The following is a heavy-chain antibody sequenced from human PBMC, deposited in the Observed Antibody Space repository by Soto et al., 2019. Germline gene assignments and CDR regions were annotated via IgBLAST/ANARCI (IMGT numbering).Heavy chain of an antibody. CDR1: GFTFSSYG. CDR3: ARELGYCSSTSCYKGYYGMDV. V-gene: IGHV3-33*01. D-gene: IGHD2-2*02. CDR2: IWYDGSNK. Sequence: RGSLRLSCAASGFTFSSYGMQWVRQAPGKGLEWVAVIWYDGSNKYYADSVKGRFIISRDNSKNTLYLQMNSLRAEDTAVYYCARELGYCSSTSCYKGYYGMDVWGPGTTVTVSS. J-gene: IGHJ6*02.